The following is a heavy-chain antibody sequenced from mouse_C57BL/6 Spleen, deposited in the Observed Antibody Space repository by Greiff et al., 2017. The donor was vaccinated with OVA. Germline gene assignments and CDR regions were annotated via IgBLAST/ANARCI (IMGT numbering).Heavy chain of an antibody. CDR2: IDPETGGT. Sequence: QVHVKQSGAELVRPGASVTLSCKASGYTFTDYEMHWVKQTPVHGLEWIGAIDPETGGTAYNQKFKGKAILTADKSSSTAYMELRSLTSEDSAVYYCTRWGMVTPFAYWGQGTLVTVSA. J-gene: IGHJ3*01. V-gene: IGHV1-15*01. CDR3: TRWGMVTPFAY. CDR1: GYTFTDYE. D-gene: IGHD2-3*01.